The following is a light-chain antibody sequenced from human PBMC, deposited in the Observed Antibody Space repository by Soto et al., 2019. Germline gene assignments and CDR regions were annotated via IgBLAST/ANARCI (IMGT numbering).Light chain of an antibody. CDR1: QSISSW. V-gene: IGKV1-5*01. J-gene: IGKJ1*01. CDR2: DAS. Sequence: DIQMTQSPSTLSTYVGDIVPITCRASQSISSWLAWYQQTPGKAPKILIYDASSLESGVPSRFSGSGSGTEFTLTISSLHPDDFATYYCQQYNSYSTLGQGTKVDIK. CDR3: QQYNSYST.